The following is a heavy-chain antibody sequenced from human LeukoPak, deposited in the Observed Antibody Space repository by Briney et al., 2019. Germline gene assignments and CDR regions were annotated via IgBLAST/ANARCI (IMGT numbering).Heavy chain of an antibody. CDR3: AREGVILAD. CDR2: TYLSGST. CDR1: GCSVSSSNR. J-gene: IGHJ4*02. V-gene: IGHV4-4*02. D-gene: IGHD3-10*01. Sequence: SSETLSLTCAVSGCSVSSSNRWAWVRQPAGKGLEGTGETYLSGSTNYNPSLKSRVTISIDNSKNQFSLKLSSMIADDTAVYDCAREGVILADWGQGTLVTVSS.